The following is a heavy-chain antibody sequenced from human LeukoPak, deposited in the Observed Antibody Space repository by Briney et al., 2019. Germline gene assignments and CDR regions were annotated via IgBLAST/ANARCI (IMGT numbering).Heavy chain of an antibody. CDR1: GYTFTSYG. J-gene: IGHJ4*02. V-gene: IGHV1-18*01. CDR2: ISAYNGNT. CDR3: ARRIGGPIRGSYDY. D-gene: IGHD1-26*01. Sequence: GASVKVSCKASGYTFTSYGISWVRQAPGQGLEWMRWISAYNGNTNYAQKLQGRVTMTTDTSTSTAYMELSSLRSEDTAVYYCARRIGGPIRGSYDYWGQGTLVTVSS.